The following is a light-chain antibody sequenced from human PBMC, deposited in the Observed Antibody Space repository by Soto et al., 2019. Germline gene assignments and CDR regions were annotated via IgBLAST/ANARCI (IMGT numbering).Light chain of an antibody. V-gene: IGLV2-14*03. CDR1: SSDVGGYNY. CDR3: SSHSSTNTPVV. Sequence: QSALTQPASVSGSPGQSITISCTGSSSDVGGYNYVSWYQHHPGKAPKLMIYDVTNRPSGVSDRFSGSKSGNTAPLTISGLQADDEADYYCSSHSSTNTPVVFGGGTKLTVL. J-gene: IGLJ2*01. CDR2: DVT.